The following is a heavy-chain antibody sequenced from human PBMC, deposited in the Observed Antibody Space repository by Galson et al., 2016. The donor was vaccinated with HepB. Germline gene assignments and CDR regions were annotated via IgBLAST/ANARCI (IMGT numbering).Heavy chain of an antibody. CDR3: AAQKFGFRVTES. D-gene: IGHD3-10*01. V-gene: IGHV4-4*02. CDR2: IYQTGST. Sequence: ETLSLTCTVSGVSIGSDTWWSWVRQSPGKGLEWIGEIYQTGSTTYNPSFQRRVTISIDKSKNDFSLNLNSVTAADTAIYYCAAQKFGFRVTESWGQGTQVTVSP. J-gene: IGHJ5*02. CDR1: GVSIGSDTW.